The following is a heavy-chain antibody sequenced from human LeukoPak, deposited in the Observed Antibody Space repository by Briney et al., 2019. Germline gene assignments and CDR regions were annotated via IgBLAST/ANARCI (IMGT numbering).Heavy chain of an antibody. Sequence: PSETLSLTCTVSGGSISSHYWSWIRQPPGKGLEWIGYIYYSGSTNYNPSLKSRVTISVDTSKNQFSLKLSSVTAADTAVYYCARDMGFWGQGILVTVSS. J-gene: IGHJ4*02. CDR2: IYYSGST. CDR3: ARDMGF. D-gene: IGHD3-10*01. CDR1: GGSISSHY. V-gene: IGHV4-59*11.